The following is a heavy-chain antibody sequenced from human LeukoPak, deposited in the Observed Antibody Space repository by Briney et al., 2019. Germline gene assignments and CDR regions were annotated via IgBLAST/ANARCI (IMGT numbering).Heavy chain of an antibody. CDR3: ARDSPDIVVVPAAIPDYYYYGMDV. CDR2: ISAYSGNT. J-gene: IGHJ6*02. V-gene: IGHV1-18*01. CDR1: GYTFTSYG. Sequence: ASVKVSYKASGYTFTSYGISWVRQAPGQGLEWMGWISAYSGNTNYAQKLQGRVTMTTDTSTSTAYMELRSLRSDDTAVYYCARDSPDIVVVPAAIPDYYYYGMDVWGQGTTVTVSS. D-gene: IGHD2-2*02.